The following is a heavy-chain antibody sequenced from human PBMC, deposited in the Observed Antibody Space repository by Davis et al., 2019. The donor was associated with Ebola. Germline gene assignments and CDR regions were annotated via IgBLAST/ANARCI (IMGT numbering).Heavy chain of an antibody. Sequence: TLSLTCTVSGGSISRGGSYWTWIRQHPGKGLEWIGCIYYSGSTYYKPSLKSRVTISLDTSKNQFSLKLSSVTAADTAVYYCARDLAQGDDAFDIWGQGTMVTVSS. CDR1: GGSISRGGSY. CDR3: ARDLAQGDDAFDI. D-gene: IGHD3-10*01. CDR2: IYYSGST. V-gene: IGHV4-31*03. J-gene: IGHJ3*02.